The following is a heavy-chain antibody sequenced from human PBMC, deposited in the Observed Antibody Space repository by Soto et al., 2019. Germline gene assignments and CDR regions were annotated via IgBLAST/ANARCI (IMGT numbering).Heavy chain of an antibody. J-gene: IGHJ5*02. CDR3: ASELFGRSVWFDP. CDR1: GGSISSYY. CDR2: IYYSGST. V-gene: IGHV4-59*01. Sequence: QVQLQESGPGLVKPSETLSLTCTVSGGSISSYYWSWIRQPPGKGLEWLGYIYYSGSTNYNPSLESRVTISVGTSKNQFSLKLSSVTAADTAVYYCASELFGRSVWFDPGGQGTLVTVSS. D-gene: IGHD3-10*01.